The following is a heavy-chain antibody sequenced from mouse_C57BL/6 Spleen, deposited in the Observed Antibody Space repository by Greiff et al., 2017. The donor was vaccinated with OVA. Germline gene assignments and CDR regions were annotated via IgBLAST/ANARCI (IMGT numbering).Heavy chain of an antibody. J-gene: IGHJ1*03. CDR1: GFTFSDYG. D-gene: IGHD1-1*01. Sequence: EVQLVESGGGLVKPGGSLKLSCAASGFTFSDYGMHWVRQAPEKGLEWVAYISSGSSTIYYADTVKGRFTISRDNAENTLFLQMTSLRSEDTAMYYCARLLAWYFDVWGTGTTVTVSS. CDR2: ISSGSSTI. V-gene: IGHV5-17*01. CDR3: ARLLAWYFDV.